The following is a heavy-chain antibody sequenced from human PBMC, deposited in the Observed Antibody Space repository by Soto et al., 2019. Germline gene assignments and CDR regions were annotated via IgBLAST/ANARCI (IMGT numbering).Heavy chain of an antibody. D-gene: IGHD6-19*01. J-gene: IGHJ4*02. CDR2: ISGSGAGT. V-gene: IGHV3-23*01. CDR1: GFTFTTYA. Sequence: LLESGGGLVQPGGSLRLSCAASGFTFTTYAMGWVRQAPGKGLEWVLSISGSGAGTFYADSVKGRFTISRDNAKKMVYLQMNGLRADDTALYYCAKEALTVAGNNFDSWGQGTLVTVSS. CDR3: AKEALTVAGNNFDS.